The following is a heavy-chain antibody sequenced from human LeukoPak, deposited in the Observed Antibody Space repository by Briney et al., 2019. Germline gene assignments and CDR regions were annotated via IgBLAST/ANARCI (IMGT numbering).Heavy chain of an antibody. J-gene: IGHJ5*02. D-gene: IGHD1-26*01. CDR1: GGYFSGYY. Sequence: PSETLSLTCAVYGGYFSGYYWSWIRQPPGKGLEWIGKINHSGRTNYNPSLKSRVTISVDTSKNQVSLKVTSVTAADTAVYYCARLRSLKGGFDPWGQGTLVTVSS. CDR2: INHSGRT. CDR3: ARLRSLKGGFDP. V-gene: IGHV4-34*01.